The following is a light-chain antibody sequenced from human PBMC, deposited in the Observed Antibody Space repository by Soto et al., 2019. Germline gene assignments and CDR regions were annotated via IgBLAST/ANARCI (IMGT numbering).Light chain of an antibody. J-gene: IGKJ1*01. CDR2: DAS. Sequence: DIQLTQSPSFLSASVVDRVTITCRASQGISTFLAWYQQHPGTAPKRLIYDASNLQSGVPSRFSGSGSGTEFTLTISSLQPDDFATYYCQQYNTYSWTFGQGTKVDIK. CDR3: QQYNTYSWT. CDR1: QGISTF. V-gene: IGKV1-9*01.